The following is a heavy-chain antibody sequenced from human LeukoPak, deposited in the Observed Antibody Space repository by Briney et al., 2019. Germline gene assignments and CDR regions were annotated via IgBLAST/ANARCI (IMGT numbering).Heavy chain of an antibody. Sequence: GGSLRLSCAASGFTFSSYEMNWVRQAPGKGLEWVSYISSSGSTIYYADSVKGRSTISRDNAKNSLYLQMNSLRAEDTAVYYCARDPMGSYYYYYGMDVWGKGTTVTVSS. CDR1: GFTFSSYE. CDR3: ARDPMGSYYYYYGMDV. J-gene: IGHJ6*04. CDR2: ISSSGSTI. V-gene: IGHV3-48*03. D-gene: IGHD5-24*01.